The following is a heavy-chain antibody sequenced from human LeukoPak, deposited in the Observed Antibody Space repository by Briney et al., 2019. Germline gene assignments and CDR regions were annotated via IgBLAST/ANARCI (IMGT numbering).Heavy chain of an antibody. J-gene: IGHJ4*02. CDR3: VRDRELTY. D-gene: IGHD3-10*01. Sequence: TSETLSLTCTVSGGSISIYYWNWIRQLPGKGLEWIGYIYNSGSSTIYNPSLKSRVTISVDTSKNQFSLRLSSVTAADTAVYFCVRDRELTYWGQGTLVTVSS. CDR1: GGSISIYY. V-gene: IGHV4-59*03. CDR2: IYNSGSST.